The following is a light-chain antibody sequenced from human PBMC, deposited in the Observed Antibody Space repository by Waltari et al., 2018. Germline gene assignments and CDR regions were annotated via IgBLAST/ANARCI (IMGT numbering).Light chain of an antibody. CDR3: QQYDISPLT. Sequence: EIVLTQSPGTLSLSPGERATLSCRASQTVRTTYLAWYQHNPGQAPTLLIYGASSRATGIPDRCSGSGSVTDFSLTISSLEPEDFAVYYCQQYDISPLTFGGGTKVEIK. J-gene: IGKJ4*01. CDR2: GAS. CDR1: QTVRTTY. V-gene: IGKV3-20*01.